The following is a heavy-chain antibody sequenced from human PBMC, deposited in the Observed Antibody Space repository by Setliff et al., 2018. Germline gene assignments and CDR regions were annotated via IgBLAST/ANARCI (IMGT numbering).Heavy chain of an antibody. V-gene: IGHV4-59*01. CDR2: IQKSGST. CDR3: ARLSWNGLRYYGLDV. D-gene: IGHD3-3*01. CDR1: GVPISSYY. J-gene: IGHJ6*02. Sequence: SETLSLTCNVYGVPISSYYWSWIRQPPGKGLESIGYIQKSGSTNYNPSLMSRVSISVDTSKNQFSLKLRSVTAADTAVYYCARLSWNGLRYYGLDVWGQGTTVTVSS.